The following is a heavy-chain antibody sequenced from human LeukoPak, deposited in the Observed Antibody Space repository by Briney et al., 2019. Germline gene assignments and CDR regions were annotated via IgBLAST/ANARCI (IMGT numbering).Heavy chain of an antibody. V-gene: IGHV4-39*07. CDR3: ARCRIQLWFPLRVAYMDV. J-gene: IGHJ6*03. CDR1: GDSISSSNYY. D-gene: IGHD5-18*01. Sequence: SETLSLTCTVSGDSISSSNYYWGWIRQPPGKGLEWIASIYYSGSTYYNPSLKSRVTISVDTSKNQFSLKLSSVTAADTAVYYCARCRIQLWFPLRVAYMDVWGKGTTVTISS. CDR2: IYYSGST.